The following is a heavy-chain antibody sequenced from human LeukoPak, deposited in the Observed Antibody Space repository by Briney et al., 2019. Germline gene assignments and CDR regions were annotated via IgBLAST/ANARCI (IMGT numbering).Heavy chain of an antibody. CDR2: IYYTGKT. J-gene: IGHJ2*01. Sequence: PSETLSLTCTVPGGSISDISYFWGWLRQPPGKELEWMGTIYYTGKTYYKPSLKSRVTMSVDTSNNQFSLRLSSVPAADTSIYYCARQRGAGNWYFDLWGRGTLVTVSS. CDR1: GGSISDISYF. CDR3: ARQRGAGNWYFDL. D-gene: IGHD3-10*01. V-gene: IGHV4-39*01.